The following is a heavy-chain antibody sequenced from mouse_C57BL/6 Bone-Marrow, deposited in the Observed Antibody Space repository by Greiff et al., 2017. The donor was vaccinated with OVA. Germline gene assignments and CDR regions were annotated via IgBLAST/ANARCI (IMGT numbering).Heavy chain of an antibody. Sequence: EVQLQQSGPELVKPGDSVKISCKASGYSFTGYFMNWVMQSHGKSLEWIGRINPYNGDTFYNQKFKGKATLTVDKSSSTAHMELRSLTSEDSAVYYCARDGGLLRWAWFAYWGQGTLVTVSA. V-gene: IGHV1-20*01. CDR2: INPYNGDT. CDR3: ARDGGLLRWAWFAY. J-gene: IGHJ3*01. CDR1: GYSFTGYF. D-gene: IGHD1-1*01.